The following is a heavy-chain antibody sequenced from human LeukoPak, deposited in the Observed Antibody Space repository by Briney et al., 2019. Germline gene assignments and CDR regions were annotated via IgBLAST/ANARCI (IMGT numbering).Heavy chain of an antibody. CDR2: IYYSGST. CDR3: ARQKYYYGSGSYSDWFDP. Sequence: SETLSLTCTVSGGPISSSSYYWGWIRQPPGKGLEWIGSIYYSGSTYYNPSLKSRVTISVDTSKNQFSLKLSSVTAADTAVYYCARQKYYYGSGSYSDWFDPWGQGTLVTVSS. V-gene: IGHV4-39*01. CDR1: GGPISSSSYY. D-gene: IGHD3-10*01. J-gene: IGHJ5*02.